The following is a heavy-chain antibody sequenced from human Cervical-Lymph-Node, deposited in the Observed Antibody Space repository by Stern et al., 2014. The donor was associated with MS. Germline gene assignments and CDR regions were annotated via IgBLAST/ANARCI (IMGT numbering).Heavy chain of an antibody. V-gene: IGHV3-74*01. D-gene: IGHD6-19*01. CDR3: VRDGGLSVWSHREYFKH. Sequence: EVQLVESGGGLVQPGGSLRLSCATSGFTFNTYWMHWVRQAPGKGLVWVSHISSDGTNTNYADSVKGRFTISRDNAKNTLYLQMNSLSAEDTAVYFCVRDGGLSVWSHREYFKHWGQGTLVIASA. CDR2: ISSDGTNT. CDR1: GFTFNTYW. J-gene: IGHJ1*01.